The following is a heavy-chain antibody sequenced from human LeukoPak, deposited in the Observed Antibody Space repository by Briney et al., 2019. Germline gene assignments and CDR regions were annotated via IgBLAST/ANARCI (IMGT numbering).Heavy chain of an antibody. CDR2: IRDKANSYTT. V-gene: IGHV3-72*01. CDR1: GFTFSDHY. J-gene: IGHJ4*02. CDR3: TRGLPDY. D-gene: IGHD2-15*01. Sequence: GGSLRLSCAASGFTFSDHYMDWVRQAPGKGLEWVGRIRDKANSYTTHYAASVKGRFTISRDDSKNSLYLQMNSLKTENTAVYYCTRGLPDYWGQGTLVTASS.